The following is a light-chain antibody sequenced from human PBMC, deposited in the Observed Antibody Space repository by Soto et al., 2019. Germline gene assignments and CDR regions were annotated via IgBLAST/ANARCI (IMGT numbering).Light chain of an antibody. Sequence: QSALTQPPSASGSPGQSVTISCTGTSSDVGGYNYVSWYQQHPGKAPKLMIYEVSKRPSGVPDRFSGSKSGNTASLTVSGLPPEDEADYYCSSYAGSNKSVFGTGTKLTVL. CDR2: EVS. CDR1: SSDVGGYNY. CDR3: SSYAGSNKSV. J-gene: IGLJ1*01. V-gene: IGLV2-8*01.